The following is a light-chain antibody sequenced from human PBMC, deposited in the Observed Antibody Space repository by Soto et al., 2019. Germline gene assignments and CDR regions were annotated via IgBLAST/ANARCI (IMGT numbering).Light chain of an antibody. V-gene: IGLV2-8*01. Sequence: QSVLTQPPSASGSPGQSVTISCTGTSSDVGGYNYVSWYQQHPGKAPKLMIYEVSKRPSGVPDRFSGSKSGNTASLTVSGLQAEDEADYYCSSYAGSKNYVFGPGTKVTVL. CDR3: SSYAGSKNYV. J-gene: IGLJ1*01. CDR1: SSDVGGYNY. CDR2: EVS.